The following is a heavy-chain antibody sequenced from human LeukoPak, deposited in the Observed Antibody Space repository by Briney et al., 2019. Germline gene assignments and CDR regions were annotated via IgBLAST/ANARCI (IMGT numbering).Heavy chain of an antibody. CDR3: AREIDSEGFFDY. J-gene: IGHJ4*02. Sequence: SETLSLTCAVSGGSISSNNWWIWVRQSPEKGLEWIGEIYHDGSTNYNPSLKSRVTMSVDASKNQFSLKLSSVTAADTAVYYCAREIDSEGFFDYWGQGTLVTVSS. CDR1: GGSISSNNW. D-gene: IGHD3-3*01. V-gene: IGHV4-4*02. CDR2: IYHDGST.